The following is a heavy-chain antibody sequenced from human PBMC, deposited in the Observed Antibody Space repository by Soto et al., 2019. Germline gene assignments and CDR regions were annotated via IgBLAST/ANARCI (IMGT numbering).Heavy chain of an antibody. CDR1: GGTFSSYA. CDR3: VRGKTTVVTPVDY. V-gene: IGHV1-69*13. Sequence: ASVKVSCKASGGTFSSYAISWVRQAPGQGLEWMGGIIPIFGTANYAQKFQGRVTITADESTSTAYMELSSLRSEDTAVYYCVRGKTTVVTPVDYWGQGTLVTVSS. J-gene: IGHJ4*02. D-gene: IGHD4-17*01. CDR2: IIPIFGTA.